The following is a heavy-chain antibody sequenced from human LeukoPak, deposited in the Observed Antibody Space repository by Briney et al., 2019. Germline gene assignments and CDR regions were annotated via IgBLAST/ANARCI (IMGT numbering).Heavy chain of an antibody. CDR3: ARSENYDPTAFDI. CDR2: INPSGGST. Sequence: ASVKVSCKASGYTFTSYYMHWVRQAPGQGLEWMGIINPSGGSTSYAQKFQGRVTMTRDTSTSTVYMELSRLRSDDTAVYYCARSENYDPTAFDIWGQGTMVTVSS. D-gene: IGHD3-3*01. CDR1: GYTFTSYY. J-gene: IGHJ3*02. V-gene: IGHV1-46*01.